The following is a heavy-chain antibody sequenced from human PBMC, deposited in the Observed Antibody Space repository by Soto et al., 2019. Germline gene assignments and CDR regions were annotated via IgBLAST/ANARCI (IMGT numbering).Heavy chain of an antibody. CDR1: GYTFTSYA. Sequence: QVQLVQSGAEEKKPGASLKVSCKASGYTFTSYAMHWVRQAPGQRLEWMGWINAGNGNTKYSQKFQGRVTITRDTSASTAYMELSSLRSEDTAVYYCARDPDYGDYGTSPADDYWGQGTLVTVSS. V-gene: IGHV1-3*05. D-gene: IGHD4-17*01. CDR2: INAGNGNT. J-gene: IGHJ4*02. CDR3: ARDPDYGDYGTSPADDY.